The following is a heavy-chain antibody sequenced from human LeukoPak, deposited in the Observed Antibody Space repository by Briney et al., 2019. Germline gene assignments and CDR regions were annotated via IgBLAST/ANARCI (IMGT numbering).Heavy chain of an antibody. V-gene: IGHV4-39*01. Sequence: SETLSLTCTVSGGSISGYYWGWIRQPPGKGLEWIGSIYYSGSTYYNPSLKSRVTISVDTSKNQFSLKLSSVTAADTAVYYCASSPVSPYNDYWGQGTLVTVSS. CDR3: ASSPVSPYNDY. D-gene: IGHD1-1*01. CDR2: IYYSGST. J-gene: IGHJ4*02. CDR1: GGSISGYY.